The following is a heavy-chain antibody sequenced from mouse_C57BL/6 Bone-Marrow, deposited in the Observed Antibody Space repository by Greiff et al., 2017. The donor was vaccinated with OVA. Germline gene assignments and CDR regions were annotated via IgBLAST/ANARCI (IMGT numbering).Heavy chain of an antibody. J-gene: IGHJ2*01. CDR3: ARRTTVVGGYFDY. D-gene: IGHD1-1*01. CDR1: GYTFTSYW. CDR2: INPSSGYT. V-gene: IGHV1-7*01. Sequence: QVQLQQSGADLAKPGASVKLSCKASGYTFTSYWMHWVKQRPGQGLEWIGYINPSSGYTKYNQKFKDKATLTADKSCSTAYMQLSSLTYEDSAVYYWARRTTVVGGYFDYWGQGTTLTVSS.